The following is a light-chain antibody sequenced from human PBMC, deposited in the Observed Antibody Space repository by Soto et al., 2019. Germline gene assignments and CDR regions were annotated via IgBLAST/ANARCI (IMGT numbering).Light chain of an antibody. CDR2: GVS. CDR3: GQFVSSPPRT. V-gene: IGKV3-20*01. Sequence: EIVLTQSPGALPLSPVERGSLSCMASQSVSSSYLAWYQQKPGLAPRLLIYGVSNRATGIPDRFSGSGSGTDFILTISRLEPEDFALYYCGQFVSSPPRTFGQGTKVDIK. J-gene: IGKJ1*01. CDR1: QSVSSSY.